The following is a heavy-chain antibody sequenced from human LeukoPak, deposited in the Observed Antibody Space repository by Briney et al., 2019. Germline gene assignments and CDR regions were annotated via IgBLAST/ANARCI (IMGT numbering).Heavy chain of an antibody. CDR3: ARGTAAAGKTRFDY. V-gene: IGHV4-34*01. J-gene: IGHJ4*02. Sequence: SETLYLTCAVYGGSFSGYYWSWIRQPPGKGLGWIGEINHSGSTNHNPSLKSRVTISVDTSKNQFSLKLSSVTAADTAVYYCARGTAAAGKTRFDYWGQGTLVTVSS. CDR1: GGSFSGYY. CDR2: INHSGST. D-gene: IGHD6-13*01.